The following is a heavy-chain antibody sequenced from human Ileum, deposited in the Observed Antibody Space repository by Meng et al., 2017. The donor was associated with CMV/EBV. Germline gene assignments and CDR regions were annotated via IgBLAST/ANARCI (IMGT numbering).Heavy chain of an antibody. CDR2: TYYRSKWYN. CDR1: GDSVSSNSAA. V-gene: IGHV6-1*01. CDR3: ARIAWNVAAF. J-gene: IGHJ4*02. Sequence: IHLQQSGPGLVTASQTLSLTCDISGDSVSSNSAAWNWIRQSPSRGLEWLGRTYYRSKWYNDYAASVESRITINPDTSKNQFSLQLNSVTPDDTAVYYCARIAWNVAAFWGQGTLVTVSS. D-gene: IGHD1-1*01.